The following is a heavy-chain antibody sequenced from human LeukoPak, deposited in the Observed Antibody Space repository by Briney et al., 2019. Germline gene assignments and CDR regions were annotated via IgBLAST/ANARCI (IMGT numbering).Heavy chain of an antibody. CDR1: GFTFTRYW. V-gene: IGHV3-74*01. CDR3: AREATAEFDC. Sequence: GGSLRLSCAASGFTFTRYWMHWVRQAPGKGLVWVSRISTDGSSTSYADSVKGRFTISRDNAKNTLYLQMNSLRAEDTAVYYCAREATAEFDCWGQGTLVTVSS. J-gene: IGHJ4*02. CDR2: ISTDGSST. D-gene: IGHD1-26*01.